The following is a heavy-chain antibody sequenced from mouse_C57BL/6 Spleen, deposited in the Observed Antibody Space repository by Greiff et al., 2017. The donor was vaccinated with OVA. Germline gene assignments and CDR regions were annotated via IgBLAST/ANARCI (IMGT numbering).Heavy chain of an antibody. D-gene: IGHD2-3*01. CDR2: ISSGSSTI. V-gene: IGHV5-17*01. Sequence: DVQLVESGGGLVKPGGSLKLSCAASGFTFSDYGMHWVRQAPEKGLEWVAYISSGSSTIYYADKVKGRFTISRDNAKNTLFLQMTSLRSEDTAMYYCARSGYSVGDYGDYWGQGTTLTVSS. CDR3: ARSGYSVGDYGDY. J-gene: IGHJ2*01. CDR1: GFTFSDYG.